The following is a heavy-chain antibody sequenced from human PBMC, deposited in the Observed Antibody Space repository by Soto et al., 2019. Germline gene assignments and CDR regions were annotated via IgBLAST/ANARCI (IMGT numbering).Heavy chain of an antibody. Sequence: ASVKVSCKASGGTFSSYAISWVRQAPGQGLEWMGGIIPIFGTANYAQKFQGRVTITADESTSTAYMELSSLRSGDTAVYYCARGGSGYSYGGDYWGQGTLVTVSS. CDR1: GGTFSSYA. CDR3: ARGGSGYSYGGDY. J-gene: IGHJ4*02. D-gene: IGHD5-18*01. V-gene: IGHV1-69*13. CDR2: IIPIFGTA.